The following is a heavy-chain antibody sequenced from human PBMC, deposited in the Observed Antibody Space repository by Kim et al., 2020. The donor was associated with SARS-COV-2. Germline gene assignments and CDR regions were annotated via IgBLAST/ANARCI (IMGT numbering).Heavy chain of an antibody. Sequence: GGSLRLSCAASGFTFSSYSMNWVRQASGKGLEWVSSISSSSSYIYYADSVKGRFTISRDNAKNSLYLQMNSLRAEDTAVYYCARDPNRSTITFGGVIVERYFDYWGQGTLVTVSS. J-gene: IGHJ4*02. V-gene: IGHV3-21*01. D-gene: IGHD3-16*02. CDR1: GFTFSSYS. CDR2: ISSSSSYI. CDR3: ARDPNRSTITFGGVIVERYFDY.